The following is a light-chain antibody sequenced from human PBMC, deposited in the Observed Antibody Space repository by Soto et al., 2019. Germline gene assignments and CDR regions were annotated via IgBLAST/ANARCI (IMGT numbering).Light chain of an antibody. J-gene: IGLJ2*01. CDR1: SSDIGGYNS. CDR2: EVT. Sequence: QSALTQPPSASGSLGQSVTISCTGTSSDIGGYNSVSWYQQHPGKAPKFLIYEVTKRPSGVSNRFSGSKSGNTASLTISGLQAEDEADYYCSSYTSSITYVVFGGGTKLTVL. V-gene: IGLV2-14*01. CDR3: SSYTSSITYVV.